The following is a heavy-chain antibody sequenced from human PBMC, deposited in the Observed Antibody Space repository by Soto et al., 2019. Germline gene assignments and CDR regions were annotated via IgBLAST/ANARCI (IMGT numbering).Heavy chain of an antibody. CDR3: ARTPGY. CDR2: IYYSGNT. CDR1: GGSISTYY. V-gene: IGHV4-59*08. Sequence: SETLSLTCTISGGSISTYYYSWIRQPPGKGLEWIGFIYYSGNTYYNPSLKSRVTISVDTSKNQFSLKLSSVTAADTAVYYCARTPGYWGQGTLVTVSS. J-gene: IGHJ4*02.